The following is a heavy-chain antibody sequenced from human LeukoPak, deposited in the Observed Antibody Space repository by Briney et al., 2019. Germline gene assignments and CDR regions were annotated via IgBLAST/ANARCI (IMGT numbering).Heavy chain of an antibody. CDR3: ARGDYDSVYYYYYYMDV. V-gene: IGHV4-34*01. CDR1: GGSFSGYY. Sequence: SETLSLTCAVYGGSFSGYYWSWIRQPPGKGLEWIGEINHSGSTNYNPSLKSRVTISVDTSKNQFSLKLSSVTAADTAVYYCARGDYDSVYYYYYYMDVWGKGTTVTVSS. D-gene: IGHD4-17*01. J-gene: IGHJ6*03. CDR2: INHSGST.